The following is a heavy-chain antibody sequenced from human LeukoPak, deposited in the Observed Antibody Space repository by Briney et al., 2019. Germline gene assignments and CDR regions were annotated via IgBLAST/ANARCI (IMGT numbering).Heavy chain of an antibody. J-gene: IGHJ4*02. D-gene: IGHD4-23*01. V-gene: IGHV4-34*01. CDR2: IYHSGST. CDR1: GGSFSGYY. CDR3: ARVSDSRTTVVTPGGGGFDY. Sequence: PSETLSLTCAVYGGSFSGYYWTWIRQSPEKGLEWIGEIYHSGSTNYNPSLKSRVTISVDKSKNQFSLKLSSVTAADTAVYYCARVSDSRTTVVTPGGGGFDYWGQGTLVTVSS.